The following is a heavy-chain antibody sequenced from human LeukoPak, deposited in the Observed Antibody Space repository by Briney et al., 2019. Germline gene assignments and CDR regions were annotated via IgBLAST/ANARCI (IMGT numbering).Heavy chain of an antibody. CDR1: GFTFSSYA. Sequence: GSLRLSCAASGFTFSSYAMSWVRQAPGKGLDWVPGISGSGGSTYYADSVKGRFTISRDNSKNTLYLQMNSLRAEDTAVYYCAKDRRSSSSSRYFDYWGQGTLVTVSS. CDR3: AKDRRSSSSSRYFDY. V-gene: IGHV3-23*01. J-gene: IGHJ4*02. D-gene: IGHD6-6*01. CDR2: ISGSGGST.